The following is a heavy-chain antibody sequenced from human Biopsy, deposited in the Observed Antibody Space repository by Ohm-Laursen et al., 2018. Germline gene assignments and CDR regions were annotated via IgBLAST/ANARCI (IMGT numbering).Heavy chain of an antibody. Sequence: SSVKVSCKASGYTFTSYDISWVRQAPGQGLEWMGGITPIFGTAEYAQNFQGRLTITADESTSTSYMDLISLRSEDTAAYYCARDRSSGSYSPSDYWGQGTLVTVSS. D-gene: IGHD1-26*01. V-gene: IGHV1-69*01. J-gene: IGHJ4*02. CDR1: GYTFTSYD. CDR2: ITPIFGTA. CDR3: ARDRSSGSYSPSDY.